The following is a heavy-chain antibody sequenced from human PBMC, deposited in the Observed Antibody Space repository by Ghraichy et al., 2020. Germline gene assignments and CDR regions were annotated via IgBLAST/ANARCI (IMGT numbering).Heavy chain of an antibody. CDR2: FDPEDGET. J-gene: IGHJ4*02. Sequence: ASVKVSCKVSGYTLTELSMHWVRQAPGKGLEWMGGFDPEDGETIYAQKIQGRVTMTEDTSTDTAYMELSSLRSEDTAVYYCATSYYYGSGSYSSSYWGQGTLVTVSS. CDR3: ATSYYYGSGSYSSSY. CDR1: GYTLTELS. D-gene: IGHD3-10*01. V-gene: IGHV1-24*01.